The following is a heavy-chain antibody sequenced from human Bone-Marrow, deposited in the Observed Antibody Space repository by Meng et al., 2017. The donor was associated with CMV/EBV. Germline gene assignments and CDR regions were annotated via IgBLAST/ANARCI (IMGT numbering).Heavy chain of an antibody. D-gene: IGHD6-13*01. CDR2: FYSSGSA. V-gene: IGHV4-59*02. J-gene: IGHJ4*02. CDR1: GASVSSYF. CDR3: ARSIVRNSWSYFDP. Sequence: SETLSLTCTVSGASVSSYFWHWIRQPPGKGLEWIGYFYSSGSANYNPSLKSRVTMSADKSTNQFSLKLSSVTAADTAVYFCARSIVRNSWSYFDPWGRGTVVTVSS.